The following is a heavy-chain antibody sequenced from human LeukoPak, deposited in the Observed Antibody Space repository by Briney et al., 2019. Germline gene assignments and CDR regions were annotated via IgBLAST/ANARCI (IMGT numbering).Heavy chain of an antibody. Sequence: GASVKVSCKAFGYTFTSYLIHWVRQAPGQGLEWMGIINPSGGSTTYAQKFQGRVTVTRDMSTSTVYMELSSLRSEDTAVYYCARDLGSGQTGTIPGGFDSWGQGTLVTVAS. CDR1: GYTFTSYL. V-gene: IGHV1-46*01. CDR2: INPSGGST. D-gene: IGHD1-7*01. J-gene: IGHJ4*02. CDR3: ARDLGSGQTGTIPGGFDS.